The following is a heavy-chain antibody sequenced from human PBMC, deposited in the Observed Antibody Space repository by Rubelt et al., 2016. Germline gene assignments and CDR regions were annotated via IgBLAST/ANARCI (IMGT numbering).Heavy chain of an antibody. V-gene: IGHV3-30*04. CDR2: ISYDRSNE. CDR1: GFSFSTYA. CDR3: ARDGGSTGVNNWLDS. J-gene: IGHJ5*01. Sequence: VQLLESGGGVVQPGRSLRLSCAASGFSFSTYAMHWVRQAPGKGLEWVAVISYDRSNEYYADSVKGRFTISRDNSMNTLYMEMNSLRNEDTAVFYCARDGGSTGVNNWLDSWGQGTLVIVSS. D-gene: IGHD2-2*01.